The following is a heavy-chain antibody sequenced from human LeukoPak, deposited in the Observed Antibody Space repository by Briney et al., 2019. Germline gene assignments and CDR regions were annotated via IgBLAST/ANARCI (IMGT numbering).Heavy chain of an antibody. J-gene: IGHJ4*02. CDR2: IKNDGSTT. CDR3: ARERKYDSNFDY. Sequence: GGSLRLSCAASGFTFSSYWMHWVRQPPGKGLVWVSRIKNDGSTTTYADSVKGRFTVSRDNAKNTLYLQMNSLRAEDTAVYYCARERKYDSNFDYWGRGTLVTVSS. D-gene: IGHD1-1*01. V-gene: IGHV3-74*01. CDR1: GFTFSSYW.